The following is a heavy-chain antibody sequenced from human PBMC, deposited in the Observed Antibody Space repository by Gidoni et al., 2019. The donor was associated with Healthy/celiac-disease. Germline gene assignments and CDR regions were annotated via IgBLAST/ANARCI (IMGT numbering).Heavy chain of an antibody. Sequence: QVQLQQWGAGLLKPSETLSLTCAVYGVSFSGYSCSWIRQPPGKGLEWIGEINHSGSTNYNPSLKSRVTISVDTSKNQFPLKLSSVTAADTAVYYCARLREVVTADTSRRYYGMDVWGQGTTVTVSS. J-gene: IGHJ6*02. V-gene: IGHV4-34*01. CDR3: ARLREVVTADTSRRYYGMDV. CDR1: GVSFSGYS. CDR2: INHSGST. D-gene: IGHD2-21*02.